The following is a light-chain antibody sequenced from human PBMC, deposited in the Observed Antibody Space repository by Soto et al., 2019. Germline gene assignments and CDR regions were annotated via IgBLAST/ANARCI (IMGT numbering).Light chain of an antibody. CDR3: QQYNNWPEWT. V-gene: IGKV3-15*01. CDR2: GAS. CDR1: QSVSSN. Sequence: EMVMTQSPATLSVSPGERATLSCRASQSVSSNLAWYQQKPGQAPRLLIYGASTRATGIPAKFSGSGSGTEFILTISSLQSEDFAVYYCQQYNNWPEWTFGQGTKGEIK. J-gene: IGKJ1*01.